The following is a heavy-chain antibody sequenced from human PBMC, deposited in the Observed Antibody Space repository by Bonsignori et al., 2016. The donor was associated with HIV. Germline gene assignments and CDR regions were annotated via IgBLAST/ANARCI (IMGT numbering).Heavy chain of an antibody. J-gene: IGHJ4*02. D-gene: IGHD3-22*01. V-gene: IGHV3-48*03. CDR3: ARGLYYDSSGYYYY. Sequence: WIRQPPGKGLEWVSYISSSGNTIYYADSVKGRFTISRDNAKNSLYLQMNSLRAEDTAVYYCARGLYYDSSGYYYYWGQGTLVTVSS. CDR2: ISSSGNTI.